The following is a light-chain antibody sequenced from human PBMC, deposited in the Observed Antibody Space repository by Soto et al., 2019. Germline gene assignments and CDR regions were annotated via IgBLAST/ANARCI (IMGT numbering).Light chain of an antibody. CDR1: SSDVGRYNL. V-gene: IGLV2-23*01. J-gene: IGLJ2*01. Sequence: QSALPQPASVSGSLGQSITISCTGSSSDVGRYNLVSWYQQHPGKAPKLLIYEDIERPSGVSNRFSGSKSGNTASLTISGLQNEDEADYYCCSYAGGTSVVFGGGTKLTVL. CDR3: CSYAGGTSVV. CDR2: EDI.